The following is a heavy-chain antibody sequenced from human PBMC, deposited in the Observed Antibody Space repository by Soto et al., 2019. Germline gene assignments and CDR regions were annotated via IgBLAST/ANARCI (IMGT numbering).Heavy chain of an antibody. D-gene: IGHD1-20*01. Sequence: XGTLSLSCSVCGESFSVYYWSWIRQPPGKGLEWIGEINHSGSTNYNPSLKSRVTISVDTSKNQFSLKLSSVTAADTAVYYCASWYRRNWFDPWGQGPLVTVSS. CDR2: INHSGST. CDR3: ASWYRRNWFDP. CDR1: GESFSVYY. V-gene: IGHV4-34*01. J-gene: IGHJ5*02.